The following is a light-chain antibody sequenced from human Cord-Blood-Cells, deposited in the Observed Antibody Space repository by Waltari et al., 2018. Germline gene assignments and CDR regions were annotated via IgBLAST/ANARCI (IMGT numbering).Light chain of an antibody. CDR2: DAS. J-gene: IGKJ4*01. CDR1: QSVSSY. CDR3: QQRSNWPLT. Sequence: EIVLTQSPATLSLSPGERATLSCRDSQSVSSYLAWYPPRLLIYDASNRATGIPARFSGSGSGTDFTLTISSLEPEDFAVYYCQQRSNWPLTFGGGTKVEIK. V-gene: IGKV3-11*01.